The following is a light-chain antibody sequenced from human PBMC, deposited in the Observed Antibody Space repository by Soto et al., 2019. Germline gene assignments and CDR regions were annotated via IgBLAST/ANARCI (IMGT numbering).Light chain of an antibody. J-gene: IGKJ4*01. CDR1: QSVSDW. Sequence: TQMTQSPSKLSTSVGDRVTVTCRASQSVSDWLAWYQRKPGKVPKLLIYKASNLESGVPSRFSGSGSGTEFTLTISSLQPDDFTTYYCQQYNSYSTVGGGTKVDIK. CDR3: QQYNSYST. CDR2: KAS. V-gene: IGKV1-5*03.